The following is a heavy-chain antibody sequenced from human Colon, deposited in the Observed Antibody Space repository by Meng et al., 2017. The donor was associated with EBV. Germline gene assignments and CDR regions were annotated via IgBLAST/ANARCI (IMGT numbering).Heavy chain of an antibody. V-gene: IGHV4-30-4*01. D-gene: IGHD4-23*01. CDR3: ARGKGGNSPY. Sequence: QVQLQESGPGLVKPSQTLSLTCTVSGGSISSGDYYWSWIRQPPGKGLEWIGGFNHTGGINYNAALKSRVTISVDTSKNQFSLRLSSLTAADTAIYYCARGKGGNSPYWGQGTMVTVSA. CDR2: FNHTGGI. J-gene: IGHJ4*02. CDR1: GGSISSGDYY.